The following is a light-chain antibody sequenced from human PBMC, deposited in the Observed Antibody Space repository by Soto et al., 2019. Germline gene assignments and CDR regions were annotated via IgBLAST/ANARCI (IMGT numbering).Light chain of an antibody. CDR3: QAYDYSLTASV. J-gene: IGLJ3*02. CDR2: GNR. CDR1: SSNLGAGYD. V-gene: IGLV1-40*01. Sequence: QSVLTQPPSVSGAPGQRVTLSCTGTSSNLGAGYDVHWYQQLPGAAPKLVIFGNRNRPSGVPERFSGSKSGTSASLAITGLPAEDEAYYYCQAYDYSLTASVFGGGTKVTVL.